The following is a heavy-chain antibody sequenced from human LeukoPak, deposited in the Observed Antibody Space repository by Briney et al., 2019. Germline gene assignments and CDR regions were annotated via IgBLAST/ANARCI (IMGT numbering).Heavy chain of an antibody. CDR2: INPNSGGT. CDR3: ARRESIVVVTAIDFDY. Sequence: ASVKVSCKASGYTFTGYYLHWVRQAPGQAFEWMGWINPNSGGTNYAQKFHGRVAMTRDTSISTAYMEPNRLRSDATAVCYCARRESIVVVTAIDFDYWGQGTLVTVSS. D-gene: IGHD2-21*02. V-gene: IGHV1-2*02. CDR1: GYTFTGYY. J-gene: IGHJ4*02.